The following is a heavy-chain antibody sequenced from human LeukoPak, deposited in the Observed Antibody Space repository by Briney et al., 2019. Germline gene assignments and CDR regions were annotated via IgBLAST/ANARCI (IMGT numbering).Heavy chain of an antibody. J-gene: IGHJ4*02. D-gene: IGHD3-22*01. V-gene: IGHV1-2*02. CDR2: INPNSGGT. CDR3: ARDGRGYYYDSSSSLY. CDR1: GYTFTGYY. Sequence: ASVKVSCKASGYTFTGYYMHWVRQAPGQGLEWMGWINPNSGGTNYAQKLQGRVTMTTDTSTSTAYMELRSLRSDDTAVYYCARDGRGYYYDSSSSLYWGQGTLVTVSS.